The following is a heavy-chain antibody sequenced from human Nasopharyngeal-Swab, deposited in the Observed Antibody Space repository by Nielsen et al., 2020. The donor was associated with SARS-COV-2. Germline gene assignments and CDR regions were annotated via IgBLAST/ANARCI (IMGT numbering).Heavy chain of an antibody. D-gene: IGHD6-13*01. Sequence: RLSCAASGFTFSTYWMSWVRQAPGNGLEWVANIKQDGRETYYVGSVRGRFTISRDNADNSLYLQMNSLRAEDTALYYCARDLGYVSPGGYFYYQGMDVWGPGTTVTVSS. V-gene: IGHV3-7*01. J-gene: IGHJ6*02. CDR1: GFTFSTYW. CDR2: IKQDGRET. CDR3: ARDLGYVSPGGYFYYQGMDV.